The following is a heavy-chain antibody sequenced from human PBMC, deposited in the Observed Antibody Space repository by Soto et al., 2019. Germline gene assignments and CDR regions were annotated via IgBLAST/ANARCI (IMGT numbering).Heavy chain of an antibody. V-gene: IGHV4-31*03. D-gene: IGHD3-22*01. CDR3: ARLYYYDSSGYQDH. Sequence: ASETLSLTCTVSGVSINSGGYYWIWIRQHPGKGLEWIGYIYYSGTTYYNPSLMSRVTISVDTSKNQFSLKLRSVTAADTAVYYCARLYYYDSSGYQDHWGQGTLVTVSS. J-gene: IGHJ4*02. CDR1: GVSINSGGYY. CDR2: IYYSGTT.